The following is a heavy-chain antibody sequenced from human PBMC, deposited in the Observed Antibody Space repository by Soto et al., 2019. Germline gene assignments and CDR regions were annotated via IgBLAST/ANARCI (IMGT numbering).Heavy chain of an antibody. V-gene: IGHV4-38-2*01. CDR3: AGADFWSGYSVNSFDP. J-gene: IGHJ5*02. D-gene: IGHD3-3*01. CDR2: ISHSGST. CDR1: GHSISNCSY. Sequence: TPSPTCDASGHSISNCSYWGWIGQPPGNGLELIGSISHSGSTYYNPSLKIRVTISVDTSKNQFSLKLSSVTAADTAVYYCAGADFWSGYSVNSFDPWGQGTLVTVSS.